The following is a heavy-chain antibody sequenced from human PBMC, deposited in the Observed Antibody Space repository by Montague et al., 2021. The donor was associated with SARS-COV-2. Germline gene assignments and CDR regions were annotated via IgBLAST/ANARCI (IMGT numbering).Heavy chain of an antibody. D-gene: IGHD6-19*01. CDR1: GGSIRSDGFY. J-gene: IGHJ3*02. V-gene: IGHV4-61*10. Sequence: SETLSLTCTVSGGSIRSDGFYWNWIRQPAGKGLGWIGRIDASGTTNYKPSLKSRVIISLDRSKNQFSLKLSSVTAADTAVYYCARGSGWMGNAFDIWGQGTMVTVSS. CDR3: ARGSGWMGNAFDI. CDR2: IDASGTT.